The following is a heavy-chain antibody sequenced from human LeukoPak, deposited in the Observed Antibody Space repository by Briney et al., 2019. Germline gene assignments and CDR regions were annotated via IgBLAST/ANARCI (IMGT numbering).Heavy chain of an antibody. CDR1: GGTFSSYA. V-gene: IGHV1-69*06. J-gene: IGHJ4*02. CDR3: ARELMSSGYDY. D-gene: IGHD6-19*01. Sequence: ASVKVSGKASGGTFSSYAISWVRQAPGQGLEWMGGIIPIFGTANYAQKFQGRVTITADKSTSTAYMELSSLRSEDTAVYYCARELMSSGYDYWGQGTLVTVSS. CDR2: IIPIFGTA.